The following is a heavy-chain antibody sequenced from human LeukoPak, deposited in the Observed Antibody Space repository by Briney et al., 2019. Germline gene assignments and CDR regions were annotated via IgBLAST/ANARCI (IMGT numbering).Heavy chain of an antibody. CDR3: ASSEDIVAVPGNYFDY. CDR1: GYTFTSYD. J-gene: IGHJ4*02. CDR2: MNPNSGNT. V-gene: IGHV1-8*01. Sequence: ASVKVSCKASGYTFTSYDINWVRQATGQGLEWMGWMNPNSGNTGYAQKFQGRVTITADESTSTAYMELSSLRSEDTAVYYCASSEDIVAVPGNYFDYWGQGTLVTVSS. D-gene: IGHD2-2*01.